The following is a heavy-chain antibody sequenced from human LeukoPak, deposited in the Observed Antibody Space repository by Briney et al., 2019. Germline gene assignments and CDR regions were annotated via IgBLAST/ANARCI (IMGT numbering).Heavy chain of an antibody. Sequence: GSLRLSCAASGFTFTSYAMNWVRQAPGKGLEWVSAISGSGGSTYYADPVKGRFTISRDNSKNTLYLQMNSLRVEDTAIYYCAKDRGVHYYGSERGLYNWFDPWGQGTLVTVSS. CDR1: GFTFTSYA. CDR3: AKDRGVHYYGSERGLYNWFDP. V-gene: IGHV3-23*01. CDR2: ISGSGGST. D-gene: IGHD3-10*01. J-gene: IGHJ5*02.